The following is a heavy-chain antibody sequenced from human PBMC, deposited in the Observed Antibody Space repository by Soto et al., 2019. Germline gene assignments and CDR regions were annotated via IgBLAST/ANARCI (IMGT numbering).Heavy chain of an antibody. Sequence: SETLSLTCAVYGGSFSGYYWSWIRQPPGKGLEWIGEINHSGSTNYNPSLKSRVTISVDTSKNQFSLKLSSVTAADTAVYYCARDPVYCSSTNCYPFDYWGQGTLVTVSS. J-gene: IGHJ4*02. V-gene: IGHV4-34*01. CDR3: ARDPVYCSSTNCYPFDY. CDR1: GGSFSGYY. CDR2: INHSGST. D-gene: IGHD2-2*01.